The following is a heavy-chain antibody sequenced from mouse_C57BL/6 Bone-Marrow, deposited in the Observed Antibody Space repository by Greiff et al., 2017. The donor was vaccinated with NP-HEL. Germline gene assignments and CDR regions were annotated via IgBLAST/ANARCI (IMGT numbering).Heavy chain of an antibody. CDR2: IHPNSGST. CDR3: ATLNWYFDY. V-gene: IGHV1-64*01. CDR1: GYTFTSYW. Sequence: QVQLKQPGAELVKPGASVKLSCKASGYTFTSYWMHWVKQRPGQGLEWIGMIHPNSGSTNYNEKFKSKATLTVDKSSSTAYMQLSSLTSEDSAVYYCATLNWYFDYWGQGTTLTVSS. D-gene: IGHD4-1*02. J-gene: IGHJ2*01.